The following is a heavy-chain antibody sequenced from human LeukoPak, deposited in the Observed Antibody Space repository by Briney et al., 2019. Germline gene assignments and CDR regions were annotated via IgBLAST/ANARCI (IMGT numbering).Heavy chain of an antibody. Sequence: GGSLRLSCAGSGFTFSNYWMHWVRQAPGKGLVWVSRINSDGSSTSYADSVKGRFTISRDNAKNTLYLQINSLRAEDTAVFYCARGPSGSAYGLFDCWGQGTLVTVSS. J-gene: IGHJ4*02. CDR1: GFTFSNYW. CDR3: ARGPSGSAYGLFDC. D-gene: IGHD5-12*01. CDR2: INSDGSST. V-gene: IGHV3-74*01.